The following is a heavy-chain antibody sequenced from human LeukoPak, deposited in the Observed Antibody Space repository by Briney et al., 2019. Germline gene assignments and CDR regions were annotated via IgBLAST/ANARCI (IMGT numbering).Heavy chain of an antibody. D-gene: IGHD3-10*01. Sequence: GASVKVSCKASGGTFSSYAISWVRQAPGQGLEWMGGIIPIFGTANYAQKFQGRVTITADESTSTAYMELSSLRSEDTAVYYCARGKLGALTWLGGPWGQGTLVTVSS. CDR3: ARGKLGALTWLGGP. CDR2: IIPIFGTA. J-gene: IGHJ5*02. V-gene: IGHV1-69*13. CDR1: GGTFSSYA.